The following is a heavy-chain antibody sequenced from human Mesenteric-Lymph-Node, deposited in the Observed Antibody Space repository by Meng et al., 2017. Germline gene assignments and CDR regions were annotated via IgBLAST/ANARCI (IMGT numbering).Heavy chain of an antibody. J-gene: IGHJ4*02. CDR1: GFTFSSYA. CDR3: GKDLRGGSGIVDF. D-gene: IGHD3-10*01. V-gene: IGHV3-30*07. CDR2: ISYDGSNK. Sequence: QGPAVESGGGVVQPCRSLRLSCAASGFTFSSYAMHWVRQAPGKGLEWVAVISYDGSNKYYADSVKGRFTISRDNSKNTLYLQMNSLRAEDSAIYYCGKDLRGGSGIVDFLGQGTLVTVSS.